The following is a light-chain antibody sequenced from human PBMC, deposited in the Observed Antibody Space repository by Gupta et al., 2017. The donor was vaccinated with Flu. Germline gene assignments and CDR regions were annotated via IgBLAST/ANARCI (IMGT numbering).Light chain of an antibody. CDR1: QSISPW. CDR2: KAS. V-gene: IGKV1-5*03. CDR3: LQYKSYPWT. J-gene: IGKJ1*01. Sequence: DIQMTQSPSTLSASVGDRVTITCRASQSISPWLAWYQQKSGKAPKLLIYKASTLESGVPSRFRASGSGTELTLTISILQPDDFATYYCLQYKSYPWTFGPGTKVEIK.